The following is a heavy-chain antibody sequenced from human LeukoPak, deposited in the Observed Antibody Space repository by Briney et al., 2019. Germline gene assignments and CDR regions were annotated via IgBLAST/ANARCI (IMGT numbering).Heavy chain of an antibody. CDR1: GFIFSNYA. Sequence: GGSLRPSCAASGFIFSNYAMTWVRQAPGKGLEWVSTISGSDDSTFYADSVRGRFTISRDNSKNTLYLQMNSLRAEDTAVYYCAKSRSGGGSCYNYWGQGTLVTVSS. CDR3: AKSRSGGGSCYNY. V-gene: IGHV3-23*01. J-gene: IGHJ4*02. CDR2: ISGSDDST. D-gene: IGHD2-15*01.